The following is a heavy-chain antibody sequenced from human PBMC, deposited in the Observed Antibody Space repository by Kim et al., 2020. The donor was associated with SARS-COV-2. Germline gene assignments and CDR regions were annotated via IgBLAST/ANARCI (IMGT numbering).Heavy chain of an antibody. J-gene: IGHJ4*02. V-gene: IGHV3-33*08. CDR2: IWYDGSHI. CDR1: GFSFSSYG. CDR3: AREEAATLTTLDY. Sequence: GGSLRLSCVASGFSFSSYGMHWVRQAPGKGLEGVAVIWYDGSHIQYVDSVEGRFTISRDNSKNTLYLQMNSLRADDTGVYYCAREEAATLTTLDYWGQGTLVTVSS. D-gene: IGHD6-25*01.